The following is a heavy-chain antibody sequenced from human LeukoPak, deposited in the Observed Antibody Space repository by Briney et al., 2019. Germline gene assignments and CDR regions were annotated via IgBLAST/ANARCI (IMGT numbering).Heavy chain of an antibody. CDR1: GFTFSSYS. CDR3: ARGGYSSPWATLHY. CDR2: ISSGGSYV. D-gene: IGHD6-19*01. J-gene: IGHJ4*02. V-gene: IGHV3-21*04. Sequence: PGGSLRLSCAASGFTFSSYSMNWVRQAPGKGLEWVSSISSGGSYVYYADSVKGRLTISRDNAKNSLYLQMNSLRADDTAVYYCARGGYSSPWATLHYWGQGTLVTVSS.